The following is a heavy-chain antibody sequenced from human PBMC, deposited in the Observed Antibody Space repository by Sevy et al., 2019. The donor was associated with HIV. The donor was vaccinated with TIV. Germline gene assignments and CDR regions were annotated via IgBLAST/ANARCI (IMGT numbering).Heavy chain of an antibody. CDR2: IGISSSYI. V-gene: IGHV3-21*01. Sequence: GGSLRLSCAASGFTFITYTMNWVRQAPGKGLEWVSSIGISSSYIYYADSVKGRFTISRDNAKNSLYLQMNSLRAEDMAVYYCARSNINSSGSYYAFDIWGQGTMVTVSS. CDR3: ARSNINSSGSYYAFDI. D-gene: IGHD3-22*01. CDR1: GFTFITYT. J-gene: IGHJ3*02.